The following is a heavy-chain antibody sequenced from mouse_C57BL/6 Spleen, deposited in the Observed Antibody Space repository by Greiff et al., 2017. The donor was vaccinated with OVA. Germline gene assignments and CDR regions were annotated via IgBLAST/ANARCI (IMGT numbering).Heavy chain of an antibody. J-gene: IGHJ4*01. Sequence: VKLQESGAELVRPGTSVKVSCKASGYAFTNYLIEWVKQRPGQGLEWIGVINPGNGGTNYNEKFKGKATLTADKSSSTAYMQLSSLTSEDSAVYFCASRGPPYAMDYWGQGTSVTVSS. CDR2: INPGNGGT. CDR3: ASRGPPYAMDY. D-gene: IGHD3-3*01. CDR1: GYAFTNYL. V-gene: IGHV1-54*01.